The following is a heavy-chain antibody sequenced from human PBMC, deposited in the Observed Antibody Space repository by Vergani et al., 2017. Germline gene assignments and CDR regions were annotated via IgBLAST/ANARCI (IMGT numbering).Heavy chain of an antibody. Sequence: QVQLQESGPGLVKPSETLSLTCTVSGDSISAYYWSWIRQPPGKGPEWIGYIHYTGSTNYNPSLKSRVTISLDTSKNQFSLRLSSVTAADTAVYYCTGDTHSWQRADYWGQGTLVTVSS. D-gene: IGHD6-13*01. CDR1: GDSISAYY. J-gene: IGHJ4*02. V-gene: IGHV4-59*01. CDR2: IHYTGST. CDR3: TGDTHSWQRADY.